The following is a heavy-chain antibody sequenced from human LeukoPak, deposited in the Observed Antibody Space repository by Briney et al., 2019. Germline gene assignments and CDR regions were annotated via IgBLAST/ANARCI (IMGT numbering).Heavy chain of an antibody. J-gene: IGHJ4*02. CDR2: IYYSGST. V-gene: IGHV4-30-4*01. CDR3: ARALSPVYFDY. Sequence: PSQTLSLTCTVSGGSISSGDYYRSWIRQPPGKGLEWIAYIYYSGSTYYNPSLKSRVTISVDTSKNQFSLKLSSVTAADTAVYYCARALSPVYFDYWGQGTLVTVSS. CDR1: GGSISSGDYY.